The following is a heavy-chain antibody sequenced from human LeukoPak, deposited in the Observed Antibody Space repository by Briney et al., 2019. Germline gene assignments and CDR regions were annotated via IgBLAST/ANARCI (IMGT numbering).Heavy chain of an antibody. Sequence: SETLSLTCTVSGGSISSSSYYWGWIRQPPGKGLEWIGSIYYSGSTYYNPSLKSRVTISVDTSKNQFSLKLSSVTAADTAVYYCARGYSGSYWYFDYWGQGTLVTVSP. J-gene: IGHJ4*02. CDR1: GGSISSSSYY. CDR3: ARGYSGSYWYFDY. V-gene: IGHV4-39*01. D-gene: IGHD1-26*01. CDR2: IYYSGST.